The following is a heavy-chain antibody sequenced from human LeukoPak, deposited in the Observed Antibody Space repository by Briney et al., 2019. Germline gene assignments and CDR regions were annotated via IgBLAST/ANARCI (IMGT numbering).Heavy chain of an antibody. CDR3: GRDNFYDCSGYYDH. D-gene: IGHD3-9*01. CDR2: IYAGGTT. Sequence: PGGSLRLSCALSGFTVASNYMSWVRQPPGEGLEWVSVIYAGGTTNYADSVGARFTSSIDNSANTLYLQMDHLRVEDTAVYYCGRDNFYDCSGYYDHWGQGTRVTVSS. CDR1: GFTVASNY. J-gene: IGHJ4*02. V-gene: IGHV3-66*01.